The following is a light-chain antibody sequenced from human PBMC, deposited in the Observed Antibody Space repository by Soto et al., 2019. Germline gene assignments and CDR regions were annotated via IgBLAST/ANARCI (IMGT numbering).Light chain of an antibody. CDR2: DAS. Sequence: DIQMTQSPSALSASVRDRVTITCRASQNVNTWLAWYQQVPGKAPKLLIYDASALQRGVPSRFSGSGSGTEFTLTINSLQPDDFATYYCQQYNSYSETFGQGTKVDIK. J-gene: IGKJ1*01. V-gene: IGKV1-5*01. CDR3: QQYNSYSET. CDR1: QNVNTW.